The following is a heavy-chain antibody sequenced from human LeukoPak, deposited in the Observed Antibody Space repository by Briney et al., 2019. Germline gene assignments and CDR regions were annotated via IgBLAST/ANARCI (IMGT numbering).Heavy chain of an antibody. CDR1: GYSFTNYW. CDR3: ARPDSSGYYGAFDI. V-gene: IGHV5-51*01. CDR2: IYPGDSET. Sequence: GESLKTSCKGSGYSFTNYWIGWARQMPGKGLEWMGLIYPGDSETRYSPSFQGQVTISADKSISTAYLQWSSLKASDTAMYYCARPDSSGYYGAFDIWGQGTMVTVSS. D-gene: IGHD3-22*01. J-gene: IGHJ3*02.